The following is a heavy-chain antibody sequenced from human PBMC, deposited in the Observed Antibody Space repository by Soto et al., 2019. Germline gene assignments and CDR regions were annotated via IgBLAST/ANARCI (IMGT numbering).Heavy chain of an antibody. CDR2: IYYSGNT. V-gene: IGHV4-30-2*01. D-gene: IGHD3-10*01. J-gene: IGHJ4*02. Sequence: SETLSLTCAVSGGSMRSGDYSWSWIRQPPGKGLEWIGYIYYSGNTYYNPSLKSRVTISVDRSKNQFSLKLSSVTAAETAVYYCAREAGNNYGSGSLFDYWGQGILVTVYS. CDR3: AREAGNNYGSGSLFDY. CDR1: GGSMRSGDYS.